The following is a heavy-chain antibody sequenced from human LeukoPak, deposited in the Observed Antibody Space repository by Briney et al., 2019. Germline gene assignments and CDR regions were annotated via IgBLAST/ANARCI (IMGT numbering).Heavy chain of an antibody. CDR2: IYHSGST. J-gene: IGHJ4*02. D-gene: IGHD4-17*01. V-gene: IGHV4-39*07. Sequence: PSETLSLTCTVSGGSISSSSYYWGWIRQPPGKGLEWIGSIYHSGSTNYNPSLKSRVTISVDKSKNQFSLKLSSVTAADTAVYYCASSTVTTGNFDYWGQGTLVTVSS. CDR1: GGSISSSSYY. CDR3: ASSTVTTGNFDY.